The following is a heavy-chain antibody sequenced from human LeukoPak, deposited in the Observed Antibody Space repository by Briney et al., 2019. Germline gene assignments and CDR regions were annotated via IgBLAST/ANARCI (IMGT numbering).Heavy chain of an antibody. CDR2: IYYSGST. V-gene: IGHV4-38-2*01. CDR3: ARNTSVISVAGPDNWYFDL. Sequence: SETLSLTCAVSGYSISSGYYWGWIRQPPGKGLQRIGSIYYSGSTSYNPSLKSRVTMSVDTSKNQFSLKLSSVTAADTAVYYCARNTSVISVAGPDNWYFDLWGRGTLVTVSS. D-gene: IGHD6-19*01. CDR1: GYSISSGYY. J-gene: IGHJ2*01.